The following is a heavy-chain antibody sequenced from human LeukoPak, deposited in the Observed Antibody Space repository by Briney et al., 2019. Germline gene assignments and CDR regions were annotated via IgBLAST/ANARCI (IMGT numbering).Heavy chain of an antibody. CDR3: ARDDSSGPQVY. Sequence: GASVKVSCKASGYTFSSYYMHWVRQAPGQGLEWMGLITPSGGSTKYAQKLQGRVTMTRDTSTCTVYMELSSLRSEDTAVYYCARDDSSGPQVYWGQGTLVTVSS. D-gene: IGHD3-22*01. CDR1: GYTFSSYY. J-gene: IGHJ4*02. V-gene: IGHV1-46*01. CDR2: ITPSGGST.